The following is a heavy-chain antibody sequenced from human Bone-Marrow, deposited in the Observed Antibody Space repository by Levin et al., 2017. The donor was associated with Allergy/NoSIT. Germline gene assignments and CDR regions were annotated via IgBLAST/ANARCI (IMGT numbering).Heavy chain of an antibody. CDR2: FYSGGTT. Sequence: GGSLRLSCAASGFTVSTNYMTWVRQAPGKGLEWVSNFYSGGTTYYTDSVKGRFTISRDNSRNTLYLQMNSLRAEDTAVYYCARYYDSSGPTPGGLDIWGQGTKVTVSS. D-gene: IGHD3-22*01. J-gene: IGHJ3*02. CDR1: GFTVSTNY. CDR3: ARYYDSSGPTPGGLDI. V-gene: IGHV3-53*01.